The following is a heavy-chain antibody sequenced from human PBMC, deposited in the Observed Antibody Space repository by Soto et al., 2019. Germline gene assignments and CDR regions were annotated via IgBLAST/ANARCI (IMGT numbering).Heavy chain of an antibody. CDR3: ARGRYCLTGRCFPNWFDS. CDR2: IYKSATT. Sequence: SETLSLTCSVSGDSISNLDYYWAWIRQPPGQALEYIGYIYKSATTYYNPSFESRVAISVDTSKSQFSLNVTSVTAADTAVYFCARGRYCLTGRCFPNWFDSWGQGALVTVSS. D-gene: IGHD7-27*01. CDR1: GDSISNLDYY. V-gene: IGHV4-30-4*01. J-gene: IGHJ5*01.